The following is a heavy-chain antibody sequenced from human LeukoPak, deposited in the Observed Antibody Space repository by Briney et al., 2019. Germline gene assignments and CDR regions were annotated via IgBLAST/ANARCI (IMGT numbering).Heavy chain of an antibody. J-gene: IGHJ4*02. Sequence: QPGGSLRLSCAASGFTFSTYAMSWVRQAPGKGLEWVSTISGSGGSTYYADSVKGRFTISRDNSANTLYLQMNSLGAEDTAVYYCAKDIGNTVVTPVFWGQGTLVTVSS. D-gene: IGHD4-23*01. V-gene: IGHV3-23*01. CDR3: AKDIGNTVVTPVF. CDR2: ISGSGGST. CDR1: GFTFSTYA.